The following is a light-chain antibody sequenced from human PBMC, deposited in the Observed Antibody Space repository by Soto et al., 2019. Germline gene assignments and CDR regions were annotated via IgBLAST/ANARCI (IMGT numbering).Light chain of an antibody. J-gene: IGKJ5*01. CDR1: QSLLHITGETF. CDR3: MQSTQLPPT. V-gene: IGKV2D-29*02. CDR2: EAS. Sequence: DVVMTQTPLSLSVAPGQPASISCKSSQSLLHITGETFLFWYLQKPGQSPQILIYEASTRVSGVPDRFSGSGSGTDLTLEISRVETDDVGIYYCMQSTQLPPTCGQGTRLEIK.